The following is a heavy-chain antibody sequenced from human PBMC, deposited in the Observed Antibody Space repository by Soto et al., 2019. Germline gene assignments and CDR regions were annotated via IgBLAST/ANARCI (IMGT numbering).Heavy chain of an antibody. CDR3: ARDFHYQLPAATDYYYYMDV. J-gene: IGHJ6*03. CDR2: IKQDGSEK. V-gene: IGHV3-7*01. Sequence: GGSLRLSCAASGFTFSSYWMSWVRQAPGKGLEWVANIKQDGSEKYYVDSVKGRFTISRDNAKNSLYLQMNSLRAEDTAVYYCARDFHYQLPAATDYYYYMDVWGKGTTVTVSS. CDR1: GFTFSSYW. D-gene: IGHD2-2*01.